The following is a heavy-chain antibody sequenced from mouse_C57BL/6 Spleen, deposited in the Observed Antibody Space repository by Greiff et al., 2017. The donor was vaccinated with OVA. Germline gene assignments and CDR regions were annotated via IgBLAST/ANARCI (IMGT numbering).Heavy chain of an antibody. CDR2: IDPTDSYT. CDR3: ARYRTAFDY. CDR1: GYTFTSYW. V-gene: IGHV1-69*01. J-gene: IGHJ2*01. D-gene: IGHD1-2*01. Sequence: VQLQQPGAELVMPGASVKLSCKASGYTFTSYWMHWVKQRPGQGLEWIGEIDPTDSYTKYNQKFKGKSTLTVDKPSSTAYMQLSSLTSEDSAVYYCARYRTAFDYWGQGTTLTVSS.